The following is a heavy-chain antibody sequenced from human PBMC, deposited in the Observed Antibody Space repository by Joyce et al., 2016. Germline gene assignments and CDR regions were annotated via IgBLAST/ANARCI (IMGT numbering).Heavy chain of an antibody. CDR2: IYNSETT. V-gene: IGHV4-61*01. J-gene: IGHJ6*02. Sequence: HLQESGPGLVKPSETLSLTCTISGDSFSGPSYYGSWIRQSPGKGLEWLGFIYNSETTHYNPSLGGRLSSSVGADKKQFSLRLRSVTSADTAVYYCATSLPSRVGGFQFFGMDVWGQGTTVIVS. CDR1: GDSFSGPSYY. D-gene: IGHD3-10*01. CDR3: ATSLPSRVGGFQFFGMDV.